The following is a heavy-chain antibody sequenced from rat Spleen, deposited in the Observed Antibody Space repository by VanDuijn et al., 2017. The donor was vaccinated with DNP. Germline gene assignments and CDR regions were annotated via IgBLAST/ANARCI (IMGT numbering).Heavy chain of an antibody. D-gene: IGHD1-2*01. CDR1: GFTFSTFP. J-gene: IGHJ4*01. CDR2: ISTNGGTS. CDR3: ARMGSSYDYAMDA. V-gene: IGHV5-46*01. Sequence: EVQLLESGGGLVQPGRSMKLSCAASGFTFSTFPMAWVRQAPTKGLEWVASISTNGGTSYYRDSVKGRFTISRDNAKSTLYLQMDSLRSEETATYYCARMGSSYDYAMDAWGQGTSVTVSS.